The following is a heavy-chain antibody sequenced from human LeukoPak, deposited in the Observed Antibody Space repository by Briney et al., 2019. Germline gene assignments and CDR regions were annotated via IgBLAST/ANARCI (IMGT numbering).Heavy chain of an antibody. V-gene: IGHV4-34*01. J-gene: IGHJ6*03. Sequence: PSETLSLTCAVYGGSFSGYYWSWIRQPPGKGLEWIGEINHSGSTNYNPSLKSRVTISVDTSKNQFSLKLSSVTAADTAVYYCARLDTYYYYMDVWGKGTTVTVSS. CDR3: ARLDTYYYYMDV. CDR2: INHSGST. D-gene: IGHD3-9*01. CDR1: GGSFSGYY.